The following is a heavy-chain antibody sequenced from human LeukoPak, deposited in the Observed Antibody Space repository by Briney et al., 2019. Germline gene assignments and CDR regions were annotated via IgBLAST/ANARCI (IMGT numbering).Heavy chain of an antibody. D-gene: IGHD2-2*01. CDR3: AKDANIVVVPAADLDP. CDR1: GFTFSNYG. CDR2: ISGSGVNT. J-gene: IGHJ5*02. V-gene: IGHV3-23*01. Sequence: GGSLRLSCAASGFTFSNYGMSWVRQAPGKGLEWVSAISGSGVNTFYADSVKGRFTISRDTSKNTLYLQMNSLRAEDTAVYYCAKDANIVVVPAADLDPWGQGTLVTVSS.